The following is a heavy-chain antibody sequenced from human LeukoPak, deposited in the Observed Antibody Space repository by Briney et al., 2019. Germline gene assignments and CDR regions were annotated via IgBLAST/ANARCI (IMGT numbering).Heavy chain of an antibody. CDR1: GDSISRSTYY. Sequence: SETLSLTCTVSGDSISRSTYYWAWIRQPPGKGLEWIGSVYYGRSPYFNPSLESRATISVDTSKNHFSLKTSSVTAADTAVYYCARSSGTGTFSYWGQGTLVTVSS. CDR3: ARSSGTGTFSY. V-gene: IGHV4-39*02. D-gene: IGHD6-25*01. J-gene: IGHJ4*02. CDR2: VYYGRSP.